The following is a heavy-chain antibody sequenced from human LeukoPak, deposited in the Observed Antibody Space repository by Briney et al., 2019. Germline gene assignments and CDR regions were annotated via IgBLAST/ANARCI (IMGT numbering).Heavy chain of an antibody. CDR2: ITPNSRDP. V-gene: IGHV1-2*02. Sequence: ASVNVSCKASDYTFSVYHIHGVRLAPGQGLEWMAWITPNSRDPSYAQTFPGRITTTRHTSISTAYMEVSTRIFDAAAAYYCALMPGGSLAFAFWGQGTLVSVSS. J-gene: IGHJ4*02. CDR3: ALMPGGSLAFAF. D-gene: IGHD2-2*01. CDR1: DYTFSVYH.